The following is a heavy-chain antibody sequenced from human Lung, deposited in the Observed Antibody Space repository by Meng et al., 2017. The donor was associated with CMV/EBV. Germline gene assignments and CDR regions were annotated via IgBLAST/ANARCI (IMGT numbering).Heavy chain of an antibody. CDR2: IYSGGST. Sequence: GESLKISCAASGFTVSSNYMSWVRQAPGKGLEWVSVIYSGGSTYYADSVKGRFTISRDNSKNTLYLQMKSLRAEETAVYYGARNYDILTGPEVWGQGTTVTVSS. D-gene: IGHD3-9*01. CDR3: ARNYDILTGPEV. CDR1: GFTVSSNY. V-gene: IGHV3-66*02. J-gene: IGHJ6*02.